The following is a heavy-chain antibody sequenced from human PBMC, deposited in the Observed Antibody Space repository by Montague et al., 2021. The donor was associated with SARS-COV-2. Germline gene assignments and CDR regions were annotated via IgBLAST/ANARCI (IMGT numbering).Heavy chain of an antibody. D-gene: IGHD3-3*01. CDR2: IYYGGST. V-gene: IGHV4-31*03. Sequence: TLSLTCTVSGGSISSGGYYWSWIRQHPGKGLEWIGYIYYGGSTYYNPSLKSRVTISVDTSKNQFSLKLSSVTAADTAVYYCARSSAPSLTIFGMSNTYWYFDLWGRGTLVTVSS. CDR3: ARSSAPSLTIFGMSNTYWYFDL. CDR1: GGSISSGGYY. J-gene: IGHJ2*01.